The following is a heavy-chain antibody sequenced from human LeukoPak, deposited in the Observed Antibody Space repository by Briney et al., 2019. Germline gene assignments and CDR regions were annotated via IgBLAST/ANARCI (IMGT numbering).Heavy chain of an antibody. CDR2: MRYDGSNK. Sequence: GGSLRLSCAASGFTFSSYGMHWVRQAPGKGLEWVAFMRYDGSNKYYADSVKGRFTISRDNSKNTLYLQMNSLRAEDTAVYYCAKDVAGYSSSWALYYYYMDVWGKGTTVTVSS. V-gene: IGHV3-30*02. D-gene: IGHD6-13*01. J-gene: IGHJ6*03. CDR3: AKDVAGYSSSWALYYYYMDV. CDR1: GFTFSSYG.